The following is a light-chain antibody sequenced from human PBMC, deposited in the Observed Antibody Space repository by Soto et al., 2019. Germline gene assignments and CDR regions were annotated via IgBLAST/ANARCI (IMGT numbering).Light chain of an antibody. CDR3: QQYGSSPRT. J-gene: IGKJ1*01. V-gene: IGKV3-15*01. Sequence: ETLITLWPPILSVGPDERAALFDRATQTVSSKLAWYQQKPGQAPRLLIYGASTRATGIPARFSGSGSGTEFTLTISSLQSEDFAVYYCQQYGSSPRTFGQGTKVDIK. CDR1: QTVSSK. CDR2: GAS.